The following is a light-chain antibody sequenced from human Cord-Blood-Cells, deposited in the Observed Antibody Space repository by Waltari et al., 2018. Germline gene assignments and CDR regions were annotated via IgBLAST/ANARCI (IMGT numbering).Light chain of an antibody. CDR2: AAS. CDR1: QSISSY. V-gene: IGKV1-39*01. CDR3: QQSYRTSYS. J-gene: IGKJ2*03. Sequence: DIQITQSPSSLSASVGDRVTITCRASQSISSYLNWYQQKPGRASKLLIYAASSLQSWVPSRFSSSGSGTDFTLTIVSLQPEAFATYYCQQSYRTSYSFGQGTKLDIK.